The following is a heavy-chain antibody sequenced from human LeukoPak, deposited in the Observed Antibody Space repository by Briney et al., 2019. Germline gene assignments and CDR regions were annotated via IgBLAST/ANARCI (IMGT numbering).Heavy chain of an antibody. J-gene: IGHJ4*02. CDR3: SGESGAFSPFGY. CDR1: GXSIGXTNX. D-gene: IGHD1-26*01. Sequence: SGTLSLTCGVXGXSIGXTNXXXXXXXPXXXGXEWIGEISLSGLTNYNPSLKSRVTMSLDKSKNLLSLTLTSVTAADTAVYYCSGESGAFSPFGYWGQGTLVTVTS. CDR2: ISLSGLT. V-gene: IGHV4-4*02.